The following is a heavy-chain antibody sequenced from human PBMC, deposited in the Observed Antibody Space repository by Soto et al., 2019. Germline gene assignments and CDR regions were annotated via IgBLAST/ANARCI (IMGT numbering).Heavy chain of an antibody. CDR2: IYYSGST. D-gene: IGHD3-22*01. CDR1: GGSISSYY. J-gene: IGHJ4*02. V-gene: IGHV4-59*01. Sequence: PSGPLSFTCTVSGGSISSYYWSWIRQPPGKGLEWIGYIYYSGSTNYNPSLKSRVTISVDTSKNQFSLKLSSVTAADTAVYYCARVYYYDSSGYFDYWGQGTLVTVSS. CDR3: ARVYYYDSSGYFDY.